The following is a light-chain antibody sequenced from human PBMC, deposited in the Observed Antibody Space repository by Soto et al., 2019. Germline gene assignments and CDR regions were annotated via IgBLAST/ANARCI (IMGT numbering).Light chain of an antibody. Sequence: QSVLTQAPSASGTPGQRVTISCSGSSSNIGTNTVNWYQQLPGTAPKLLIYSSNQRPSGVPDRFSGSKSGTSASLAIRGLQSEDGADYYCVAWDDSLNGVVFGGGTKLTVL. CDR2: SSN. CDR1: SSNIGTNT. CDR3: VAWDDSLNGVV. J-gene: IGLJ2*01. V-gene: IGLV1-44*01.